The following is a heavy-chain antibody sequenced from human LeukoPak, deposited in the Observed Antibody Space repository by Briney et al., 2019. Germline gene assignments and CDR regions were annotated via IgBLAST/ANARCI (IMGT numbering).Heavy chain of an antibody. CDR1: GFTFSSYG. V-gene: IGHV3-30*18. CDR3: AKGPPWKSIEGYFDY. CDR2: ISYDGSNK. Sequence: GGSLRLSCAASGFTFSSYGMHWVRQAPGKGLEWVAVISYDGSNKYYADSVKGRFTISRDNSKNTLYLQMNSLRAEDTAAYYCAKGPPWKSIEGYFDYWGQGTLVTVSS. J-gene: IGHJ4*02. D-gene: IGHD1-1*01.